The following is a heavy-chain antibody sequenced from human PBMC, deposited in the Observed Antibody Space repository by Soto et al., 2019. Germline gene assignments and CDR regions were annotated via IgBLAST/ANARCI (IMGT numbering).Heavy chain of an antibody. J-gene: IGHJ4*02. CDR3: ARTTAVPNTLRSRYFFDY. CDR1: GGSVSDKTYY. Sequence: QVQLQESGAGLLKPSETLSLTCSVSGGSVSDKTYYWSWIRQPPGKRLEWIGYVYYSGTTNYNPSLKSRVTISVDLSKNRFSLRLSSVSTAHTALYYCARTTAVPNTLRSRYFFDYWGQGTLVTVSS. D-gene: IGHD4-17*01. V-gene: IGHV4-61*01. CDR2: VYYSGTT.